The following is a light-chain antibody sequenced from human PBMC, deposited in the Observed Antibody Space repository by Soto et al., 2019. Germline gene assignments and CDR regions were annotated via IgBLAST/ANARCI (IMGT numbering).Light chain of an antibody. CDR2: SNN. Sequence: QAQLTQPPSASGTPGQRVTISCSGSSSNIGSNTVNWYQQLPGTAPKLLIYSNNQRPSGVPDRFSGSKSGTSASLAISGLQSEDEADYYCNSYTNSSAVVFGGGTKVTVL. CDR1: SSNIGSNT. J-gene: IGLJ2*01. CDR3: NSYTNSSAVV. V-gene: IGLV1-44*01.